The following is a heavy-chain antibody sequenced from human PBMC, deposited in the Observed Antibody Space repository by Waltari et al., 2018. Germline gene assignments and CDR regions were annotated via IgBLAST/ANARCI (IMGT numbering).Heavy chain of an antibody. D-gene: IGHD3-22*01. Sequence: QVQLVQSGAAVKKPGASVKVSCETSGYTYTDYYILWVRQAPGQCLEWTGSINPKSGCVKYAQNFQEKVTMNKDPSINTAYLALGRLKSGQQAVFFCATGFQTYEYDSSAFYLRWGQGTLVNVSS. CDR1: GYTYTDYY. J-gene: IGHJ4*02. V-gene: IGHV1-2*02. CDR3: ATGFQTYEYDSSAFYLR. CDR2: INPKSGCV.